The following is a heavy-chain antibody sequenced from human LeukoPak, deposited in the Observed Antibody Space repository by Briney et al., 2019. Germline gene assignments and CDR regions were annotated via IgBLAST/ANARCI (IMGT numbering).Heavy chain of an antibody. J-gene: IGHJ4*02. D-gene: IGHD6-19*01. CDR1: GFMFSNYW. CDR2: IKPDGSET. V-gene: IGHV3-7*01. Sequence: GSLRLSCAASGFMFSNYWMMWVRQAPGEGLEWVANIKPDGSETYYMGSVRGRFTISRDNAKNLLYLQMNNLRGEDTAVYYCGGFEYEAGLGWWGQGTLVAVST. CDR3: GGFEYEAGLGW.